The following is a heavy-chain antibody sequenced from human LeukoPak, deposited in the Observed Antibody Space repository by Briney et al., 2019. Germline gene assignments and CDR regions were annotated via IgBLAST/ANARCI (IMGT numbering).Heavy chain of an antibody. CDR1: GFTFSSYW. V-gene: IGHV3-7*03. CDR3: AKRQGSSASCYDY. J-gene: IGHJ4*02. Sequence: GGSLRLSCAASGFTFSSYWVNWARQAPGKGLEWVASINHNGNVNYYVDSVKGRFTISRDNAKNSLYLQMSNLRAEDTAIYYCAKRQGSSASCYDYWGQGTLVTVSS. CDR2: INHNGNVN. D-gene: IGHD2-2*01.